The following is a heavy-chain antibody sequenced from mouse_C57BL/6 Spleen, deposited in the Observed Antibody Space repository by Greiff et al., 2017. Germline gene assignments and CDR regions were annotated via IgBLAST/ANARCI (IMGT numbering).Heavy chain of an antibody. CDR1: GFSLSTSGMG. CDR2: IWWDDDK. D-gene: IGHD3-2*02. J-gene: IGHJ2*01. V-gene: IGHV8-8*01. CDR3: ARMGSGYDGNYFDY. Sequence: QVTLKESGPGILQPSQTLSLTCSFSGFSLSTSGMGVGWIRQPSGKGLEWLAHIWWDDDKYYHPALKSRPTISKDTSKNQEFLNIALADTADAATVYCARMGSGYDGNYFDYWGQGTTLTVSS.